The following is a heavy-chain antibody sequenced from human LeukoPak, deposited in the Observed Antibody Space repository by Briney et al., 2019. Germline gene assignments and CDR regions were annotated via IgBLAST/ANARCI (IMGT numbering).Heavy chain of an antibody. V-gene: IGHV4-34*01. CDR1: GGSFSGYY. J-gene: IGHJ6*02. CDR3: ARCPYYDFWSGYYNRGYYYYGMDV. Sequence: KPSETLSLTCAVYGGSFSGYYWSWIRQPPGKGLEWIGEINHSGSTNYNPSLKSRVTISVDTSKNQVSLKLSSVTAADTAVYYCARCPYYDFWSGYYNRGYYYYGMDVWGQGTTVTVSS. CDR2: INHSGST. D-gene: IGHD3-3*01.